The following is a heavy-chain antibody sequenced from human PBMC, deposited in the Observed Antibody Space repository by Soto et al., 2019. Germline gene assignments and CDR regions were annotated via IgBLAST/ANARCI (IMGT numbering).Heavy chain of an antibody. V-gene: IGHV1-46*01. CDR1: GYTFTSYY. Sequence: AASVKVSCKASGYTFTSYYMHWVRQAPGQGLEWMGIINPSGGSTSYAQKFQGRVTMTRDTSTSTVYMELSSLRSEDTAVYYCARLCAGQNRRGWCAFEIWGQGTMVTVSS. D-gene: IGHD2-21*01. CDR2: INPSGGST. J-gene: IGHJ3*02. CDR3: ARLCAGQNRRGWCAFEI.